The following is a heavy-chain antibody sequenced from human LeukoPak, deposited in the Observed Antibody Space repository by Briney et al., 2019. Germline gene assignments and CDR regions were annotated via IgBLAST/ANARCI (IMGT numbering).Heavy chain of an antibody. CDR3: AREGGFYRPRDY. CDR2: VHLDGRT. V-gene: IGHV4-4*02. Sequence: GSLRLSCAASGFTFSSYSMNWVRQPPGKGPEWIGEVHLDGRTNFYPALKSRLIMSVDLPENHISLKLTSVTAADTAVYYRAREGGFYRPRDYSGQGTLVTVSS. CDR1: GFTFSSYSM. J-gene: IGHJ4*02. D-gene: IGHD3-3*01.